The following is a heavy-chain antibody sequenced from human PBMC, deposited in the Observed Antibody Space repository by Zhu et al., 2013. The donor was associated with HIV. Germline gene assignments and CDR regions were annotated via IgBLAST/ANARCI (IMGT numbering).Heavy chain of an antibody. CDR2: IIPVFDSP. V-gene: IGHV1-69*06. D-gene: IGHD3-22*01. CDR1: GGTFNNYG. CDR3: VTDPSHYYDSGI. J-gene: IGHJ4*02. Sequence: QVQLVQSGAEVKKPGSSMKVSCKASGGTFNNYGVNWVRQAPGQGLEWMGGIIPVFDSPFYAQRFQGRITIAADTSTNTVYLHLNNLRFEDTAVYYCVTDPSHYYDSGIWGQGTLVTVSS.